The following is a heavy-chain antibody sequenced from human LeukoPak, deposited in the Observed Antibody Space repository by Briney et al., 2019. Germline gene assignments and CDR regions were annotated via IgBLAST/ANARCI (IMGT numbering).Heavy chain of an antibody. CDR3: ASSGNYYGAFDI. J-gene: IGHJ3*02. CDR2: ISGSGGST. CDR1: GFTFSNYA. V-gene: IGHV3-23*01. D-gene: IGHD1-26*01. Sequence: GGSLRLSCGASGFTFSNYAMTWVRQAPGKGLEWVSAISGSGGSTYYADSVKGRFTTSRDNSKNTLYLQMNSLRAEDTAVYHCASSGNYYGAFDIWGQGTMVTVSS.